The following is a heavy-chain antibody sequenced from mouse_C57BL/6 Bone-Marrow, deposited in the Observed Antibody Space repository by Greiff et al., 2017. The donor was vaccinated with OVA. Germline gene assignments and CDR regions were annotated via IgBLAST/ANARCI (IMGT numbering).Heavy chain of an antibody. CDR3: ARGYYYGSYYAMDY. Sequence: EVKLMESGAELVKPGASVKLSCTASGFNIKDYYMHWVKQRTEQGLEWIGRIDPEDGETKNAPKFQGKATITADTSSNTAYLQLSSLTSEDTAVYYCARGYYYGSYYAMDYWGQGTSVTVSS. V-gene: IGHV14-2*01. J-gene: IGHJ4*01. CDR2: IDPEDGET. CDR1: GFNIKDYY. D-gene: IGHD1-1*01.